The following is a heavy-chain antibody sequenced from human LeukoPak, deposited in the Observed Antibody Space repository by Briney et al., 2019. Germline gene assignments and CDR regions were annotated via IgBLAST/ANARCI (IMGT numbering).Heavy chain of an antibody. CDR3: ARPRGYSYGYDAFDI. J-gene: IGHJ3*02. CDR2: IIPIFGTP. Sequence: GASVKVSCKASGGTLSSYAISWVRQAPGQGLEWMGMIIPIFGTPNYAQRFQGRITIAADELTITAYMELTSLRSEDTAVYYCARPRGYSYGYDAFDIWGQGTMVTVSS. V-gene: IGHV1-69*13. D-gene: IGHD5-18*01. CDR1: GGTLSSYA.